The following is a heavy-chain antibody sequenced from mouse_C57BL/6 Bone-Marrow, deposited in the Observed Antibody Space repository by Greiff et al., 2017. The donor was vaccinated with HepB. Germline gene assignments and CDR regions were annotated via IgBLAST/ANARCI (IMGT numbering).Heavy chain of an antibody. CDR2: IRPSDSDT. Sequence: QAQLQQPGAELVKPGASVKVSCKASGYTFTSYWMHWVTQRPGQGLEWIGRIRPSDSDTNYNQKFKGKATLTVDKSSSTAYMQLSSLTSEDSAVYYCATQFPKGYYAMDYWGRGTSVTVSS. CDR1: GYTFTSYW. V-gene: IGHV1-74*01. CDR3: ATQFPKGYYAMDY. J-gene: IGHJ4*01.